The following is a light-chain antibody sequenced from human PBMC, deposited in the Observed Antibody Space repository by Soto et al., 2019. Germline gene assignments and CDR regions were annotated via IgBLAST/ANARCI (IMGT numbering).Light chain of an antibody. V-gene: IGLV1-40*01. CDR1: NSNIGAGYD. J-gene: IGLJ1*01. CDR2: GNS. CDR3: QSYDSSLSTTV. Sequence: QSVLKQPPSVSGAPGQRVTISCTGTNSNIGAGYDVHWYQVIPGTAPKLLIHGNSNRPSGVPDRFSGSKSGASVSLAITGLQAEDEADYYCQSYDSSLSTTVFGTGTKLTVL.